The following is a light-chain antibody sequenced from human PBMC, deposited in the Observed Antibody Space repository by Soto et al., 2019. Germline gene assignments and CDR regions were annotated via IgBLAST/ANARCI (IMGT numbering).Light chain of an antibody. CDR2: GNN. Sequence: QSALTQPPSVSGAPGQKVTISCTRSSSNIGAAYDVHWYQHLPGTAPKLLIYGNNNRPSGVPDRFSGSKSGTSAFLAITGLQAEDEADYYCQSYDSSLSGWVFGGGTKVTVL. J-gene: IGLJ3*02. V-gene: IGLV1-40*01. CDR1: SSNIGAAYD. CDR3: QSYDSSLSGWV.